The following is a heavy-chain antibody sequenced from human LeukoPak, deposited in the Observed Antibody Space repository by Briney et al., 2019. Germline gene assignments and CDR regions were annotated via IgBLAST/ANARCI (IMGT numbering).Heavy chain of an antibody. J-gene: IGHJ4*02. CDR1: GGSISSYY. Sequence: PSETLSLTCTVSGGSISSYYWSWIRQPPGKGLEGIGYIYYSVSTNYNPSLKSRVTISLETSQNHFSLKHSSVTAPDTCSLYCAGVTGYMIEDYFDYWGQGTLVTVSS. CDR3: AGVTGYMIEDYFDY. D-gene: IGHD3-22*01. V-gene: IGHV4-59*01. CDR2: IYYSVST.